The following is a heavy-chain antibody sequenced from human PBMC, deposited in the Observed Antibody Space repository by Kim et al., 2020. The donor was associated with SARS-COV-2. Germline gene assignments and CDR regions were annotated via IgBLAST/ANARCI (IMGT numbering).Heavy chain of an antibody. CDR2: SAPDGGSE. V-gene: IGHV1-46*01. J-gene: IGHJ5*02. Sequence: ASVKVSCKASGHTFRDYYVHWMRQAPGQGLEWMGTSAPDGGSEIYAPKFQGRVTMTRDASTSTVYMQLNGLRSEDTAVYYCARHGRRDWFDGRPCVDPWG. D-gene: IGHD3-9*01. CDR3: ARHGRRDWFDGRPCVDP. CDR1: GHTFRDYY.